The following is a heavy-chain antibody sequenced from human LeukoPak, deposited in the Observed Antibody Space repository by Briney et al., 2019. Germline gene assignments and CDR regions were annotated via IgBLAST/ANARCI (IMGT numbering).Heavy chain of an antibody. CDR3: ARVRYFDWLAPGFDY. Sequence: GRSLRLSCAASGFTVSSNYMSWVRQAPGKGLEWVSVIYSGGSTYYADSVKGRFTISRDNSKNTLYLQMNSLRAEDTAVYYCARVRYFDWLAPGFDYWGQGTLVTVSS. CDR1: GFTVSSNY. J-gene: IGHJ4*02. V-gene: IGHV3-53*01. CDR2: IYSGGST. D-gene: IGHD3-9*01.